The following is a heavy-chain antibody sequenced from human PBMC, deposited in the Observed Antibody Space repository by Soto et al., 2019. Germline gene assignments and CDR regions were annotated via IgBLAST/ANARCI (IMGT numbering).Heavy chain of an antibody. CDR3: ARVQLELMRDAFDI. CDR1: GYTFTGSS. J-gene: IGHJ3*02. V-gene: IGHV1-2*02. D-gene: IGHD1-1*01. CDR2: INPNNGVT. Sequence: ASVKVSCNASGYTFTGSSLHWVRQAPGQRLEWMGWINPNNGVTNYAQKFQGRVAMTRDTSISTAYMELSRLTSDDTAVYYCARVQLELMRDAFDIWGQGTMVTVSS.